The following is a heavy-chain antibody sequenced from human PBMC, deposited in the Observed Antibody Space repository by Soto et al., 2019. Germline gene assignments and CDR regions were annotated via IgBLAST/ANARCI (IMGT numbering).Heavy chain of an antibody. CDR2: IGAYNGNT. CDR3: AGVESSSSGESYFDY. Sequence: QVKLVQSGAEVKKPGASVKVSCKASGYTFTSYGISWVRQAPGQGLEWMGWIGAYNGNTNYAQKLQGRVTMTTDTSTSTAYMELRCLRADDTAVYYCAGVESSSSGESYFDYWGQGTLVTVSS. CDR1: GYTFTSYG. V-gene: IGHV1-18*04. J-gene: IGHJ4*02. D-gene: IGHD6-6*01.